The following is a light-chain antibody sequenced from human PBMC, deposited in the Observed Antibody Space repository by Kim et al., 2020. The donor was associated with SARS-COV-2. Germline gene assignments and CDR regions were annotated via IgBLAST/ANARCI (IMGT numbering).Light chain of an antibody. J-gene: IGLJ2*01. CDR1: TGPVSNGHY. CDR3: PVLHNGGRP. V-gene: IGLV7-46*01. CDR2: DTS. Sequence: PGGTVTLTCGSSTGPVSNGHYPYWFQQKPGQVPRTLIYDTSNRDSWTPARFSGSLLGGKAALTLSDAQPEDEADYYCPVLHNGGRPFGGGTQLTVL.